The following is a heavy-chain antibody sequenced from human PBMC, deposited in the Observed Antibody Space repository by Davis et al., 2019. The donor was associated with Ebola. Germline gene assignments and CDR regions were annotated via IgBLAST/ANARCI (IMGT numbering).Heavy chain of an antibody. D-gene: IGHD6-19*01. CDR3: ARDRVYSSGWDN. CDR2: INAGNGNT. Sequence: ASVKVSCKASGYTFTSYAMHWVRQAPGQRLEWMGWINAGNGNTKYSQKFQGRVTITRDTSASTAYMELSSLRSEDTAVYYCARDRVYSSGWDNWDQGTLVTVSS. V-gene: IGHV1-3*01. J-gene: IGHJ4*02. CDR1: GYTFTSYA.